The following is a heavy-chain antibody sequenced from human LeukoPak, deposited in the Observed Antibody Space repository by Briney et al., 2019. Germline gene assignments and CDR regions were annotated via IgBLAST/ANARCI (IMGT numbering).Heavy chain of an antibody. V-gene: IGHV1-69*13. CDR2: IIPIFGTA. Sequence: GASVKVSCKASGGTFSSYAISWVRQAPGQGLEWMGGIIPIFGTANYAQKFQGRVTITADESTSTAYMELSSLRSEDTAVYYCARDRDSIVVVPAAIGWFDPWGQGTLVTVSS. CDR3: ARDRDSIVVVPAAIGWFDP. J-gene: IGHJ5*02. CDR1: GGTFSSYA. D-gene: IGHD2-2*02.